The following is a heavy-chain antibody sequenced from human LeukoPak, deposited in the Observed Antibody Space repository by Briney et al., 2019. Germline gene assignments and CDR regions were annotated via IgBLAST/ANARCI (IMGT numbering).Heavy chain of an antibody. CDR2: ISWNSGSI. D-gene: IGHD1-26*01. V-gene: IGHV3-9*01. Sequence: GRSLGLSCAASGFTFDDYAMHWVRQAPGKGLEWVSGISWNSGSIGYADSVKGRFTISRDNAKNSLYLQMNSLRAEDTALYYCAKLYSGSYYGFSDYWGQGTLVTVSS. CDR3: AKLYSGSYYGFSDY. CDR1: GFTFDDYA. J-gene: IGHJ4*02.